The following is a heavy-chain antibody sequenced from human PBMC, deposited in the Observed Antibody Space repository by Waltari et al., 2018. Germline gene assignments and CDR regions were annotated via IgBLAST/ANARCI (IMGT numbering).Heavy chain of an antibody. V-gene: IGHV4-59*01. Sequence: QVQLQESGPGLVKPSETLSLTCPVSGGSISSYYWSWIRQPPGKGLEWIGYIYYSGSTNYNPSLKSRVTISVDTSKNQFSLKLSSVTAADTAVYYCARDPPGYCSSTSCYPHGMDVWGQGTTVTVSS. J-gene: IGHJ6*02. CDR1: GGSISSYY. CDR3: ARDPPGYCSSTSCYPHGMDV. CDR2: IYYSGST. D-gene: IGHD2-2*01.